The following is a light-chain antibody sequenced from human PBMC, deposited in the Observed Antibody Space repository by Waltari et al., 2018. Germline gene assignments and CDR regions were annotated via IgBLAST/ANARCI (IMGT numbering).Light chain of an antibody. CDR1: SSDVGGYNY. J-gene: IGLJ3*02. Sequence: QSALTQPASVSGSPGQSITISCTGTSSDVGGYNYVPWYQQHPGKAPNLMIYDVSNRPAGVSNRFCGSKSGNTASLTIAGLQAEDEADYYCSSYTSSSTLWVFGGGTKLTVL. CDR3: SSYTSSSTLWV. V-gene: IGLV2-14*03. CDR2: DVS.